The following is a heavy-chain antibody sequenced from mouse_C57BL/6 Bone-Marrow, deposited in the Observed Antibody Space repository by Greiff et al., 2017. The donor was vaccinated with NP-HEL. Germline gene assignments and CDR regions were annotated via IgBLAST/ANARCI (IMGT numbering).Heavy chain of an antibody. CDR2: IYPGSGNT. Sequence: VKLVESGAELVRPGASVKLSCKASGYTFTDYYINWVKQRPGQGLEWIARIYPGSGNTYYNEKFKGKATLTAEKSSSTAYMQLSSLTSEDSAVYFCARGGYYEGYAMDYWGQGTSVTVSS. CDR3: ARGGYYEGYAMDY. J-gene: IGHJ4*01. D-gene: IGHD2-3*01. V-gene: IGHV1-76*01. CDR1: GYTFTDYY.